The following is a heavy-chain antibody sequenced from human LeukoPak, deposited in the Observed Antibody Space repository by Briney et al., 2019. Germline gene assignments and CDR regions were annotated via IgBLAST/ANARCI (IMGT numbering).Heavy chain of an antibody. V-gene: IGHV1-69*13. CDR1: GGTFSSYA. D-gene: IGHD2-2*01. J-gene: IGHJ5*02. Sequence: ASVKVSCKASGGTFSSYAISWVRQAPGQGLEWMGGIIPIFGTANYAQKFQGGVTITADESTSTAYMELSSLRSEDTAVYYCARDSNLGYCSSTSCFKRPRERFDPWGQGTLVTVSS. CDR3: ARDSNLGYCSSTSCFKRPRERFDP. CDR2: IIPIFGTA.